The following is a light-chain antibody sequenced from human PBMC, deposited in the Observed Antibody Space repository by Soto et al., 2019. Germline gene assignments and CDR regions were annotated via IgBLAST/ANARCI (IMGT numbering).Light chain of an antibody. CDR1: QTVSSK. CDR3: QQYNNWPRT. J-gene: IGKJ1*01. V-gene: IGKV3-15*01. Sequence: EILMTQSPATLSVSPGERAALSCRASQTVSSKLAWYQHKPGQAPRLLIYGASTRATGIPARFSGSGSGTEFTLTISSLQSEDFAVYYCQQYNNWPRTFGQGTKVDIK. CDR2: GAS.